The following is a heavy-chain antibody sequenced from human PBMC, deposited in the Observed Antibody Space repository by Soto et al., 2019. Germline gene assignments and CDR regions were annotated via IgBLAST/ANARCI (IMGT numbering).Heavy chain of an antibody. V-gene: IGHV4-59*01. J-gene: IGHJ6*03. CDR1: GGSISPYY. Sequence: SEILSLTCTVSGGSISPYYWNWIRQPPGKGLEWIGYVYYSGNTNYNPSLESRVTISVDTSRNRFSLNLTSATAADTAVYYCARKGAAASYAHYYMDVWGRGTAVTVSS. CDR2: VYYSGNT. CDR3: ARKGAAASYAHYYMDV. D-gene: IGHD6-13*01.